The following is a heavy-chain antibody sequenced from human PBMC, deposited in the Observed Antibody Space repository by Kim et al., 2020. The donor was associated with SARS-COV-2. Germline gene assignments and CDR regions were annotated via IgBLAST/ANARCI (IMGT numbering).Heavy chain of an antibody. J-gene: IGHJ6*02. CDR2: IYSGGST. CDR1: GFTVSSNY. D-gene: IGHD3-10*01. CDR3: ARDDITMVRGVYYGMDV. Sequence: GGSLRLSCAASGFTVSSNYMSWVRQAPGKGLEWVSVIYSGGSTYYADSVKGRFTISRDNSKNTLYLQMNSLRAEDTAVYYCARDDITMVRGVYYGMDVWGQGTTVTVSS. V-gene: IGHV3-66*01.